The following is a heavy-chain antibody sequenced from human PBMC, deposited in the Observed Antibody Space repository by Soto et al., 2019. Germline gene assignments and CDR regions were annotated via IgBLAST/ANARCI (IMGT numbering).Heavy chain of an antibody. J-gene: IGHJ5*02. CDR1: GGSISYNSYY. Sequence: PSEPLSLTCPVFGGSISYNSYYWGWMRQPPGKGLEWGGGIFYTETTYYSPSLTDRVTIPVDTSKNSFSLILTSVTAAATAVSFCASLVVVAPGAKAWGQGALVTISA. D-gene: IGHD2-2*01. CDR3: ASLVVVAPGAKA. CDR2: IFYTETT. V-gene: IGHV4-39*02.